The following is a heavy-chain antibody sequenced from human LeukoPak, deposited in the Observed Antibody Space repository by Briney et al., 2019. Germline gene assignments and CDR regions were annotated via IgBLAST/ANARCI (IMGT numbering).Heavy chain of an antibody. V-gene: IGHV3-23*01. Sequence: PGGSLRLSCAASGFTFSSYAMSWVRQAPGKGLEWVSAISGSGGSTYCADSVKGRFTISRVNSKNTLYLQMNSLRAEDTAVYYCAKSYCSSTSCYAHFDYWGQGTLVTVSS. J-gene: IGHJ4*02. CDR2: ISGSGGST. CDR1: GFTFSSYA. D-gene: IGHD2-2*01. CDR3: AKSYCSSTSCYAHFDY.